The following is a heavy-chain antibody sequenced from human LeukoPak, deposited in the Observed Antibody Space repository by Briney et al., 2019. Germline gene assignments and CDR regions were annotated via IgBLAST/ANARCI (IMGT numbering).Heavy chain of an antibody. D-gene: IGHD2-2*03. CDR2: ISSSSTTM. J-gene: IGHJ4*02. V-gene: IGHV3-48*01. CDR3: AKRGYSGSFDY. Sequence: GGSLRLSCAASGFTFSYYTMNWVRQAPGKGLEWVSYISSSSTTMYYADSVKGRFAISRDNAKNSLFLQMNSLRAEDTAVFYCAKRGYSGSFDYWGQGTLVTVSS. CDR1: GFTFSYYT.